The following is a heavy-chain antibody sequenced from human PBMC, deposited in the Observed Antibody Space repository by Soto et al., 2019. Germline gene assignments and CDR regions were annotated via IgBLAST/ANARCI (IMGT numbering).Heavy chain of an antibody. CDR1: GGSISSGDYY. Sequence: SETLSLTCTVSGGSISSGDYYWSWIRQPPGKGLEWIGYIYYSGSTYYNPSLKSRVTISVDTSKNQFSLKLSSVTAADTAVYYCARALLWFGELRWFDPWGQGTLVTVSS. CDR2: IYYSGST. V-gene: IGHV4-30-4*01. D-gene: IGHD3-10*01. J-gene: IGHJ5*02. CDR3: ARALLWFGELRWFDP.